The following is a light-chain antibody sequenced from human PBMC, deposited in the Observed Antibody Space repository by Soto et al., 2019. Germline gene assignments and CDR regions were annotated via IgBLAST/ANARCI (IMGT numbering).Light chain of an antibody. J-gene: IGKJ4*01. CDR3: QQYSNWPLT. CDR2: GAS. Sequence: EIVMTQSPATLSVSPGEGATLSCRASQSVSSNLAWYQQKPGQAPRLLILGASTRATGIPARFSGSGSGTXXSLXISALQSEDFAIYYCQQYSNWPLTFGGGTKV. CDR1: QSVSSN. V-gene: IGKV3-15*01.